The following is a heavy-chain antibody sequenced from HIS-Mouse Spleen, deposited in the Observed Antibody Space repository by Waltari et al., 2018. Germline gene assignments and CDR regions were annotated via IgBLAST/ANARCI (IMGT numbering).Heavy chain of an antibody. CDR2: IYYSGST. CDR3: AREIPYSSSWYDWYFDL. J-gene: IGHJ2*01. D-gene: IGHD6-13*01. V-gene: IGHV4-39*07. CDR1: VGSLSIIRYD. Sequence: QLQLQESGPGLVNPSETLSLTCTVAVGSLSIIRYDWGWIRQPPGKGLEWNGSIYYSGSTYYNPSLKSRVTISVDTSKNQFSLKLSSVTAADTAVYYCAREIPYSSSWYDWYFDLWGRGTLVTVSS.